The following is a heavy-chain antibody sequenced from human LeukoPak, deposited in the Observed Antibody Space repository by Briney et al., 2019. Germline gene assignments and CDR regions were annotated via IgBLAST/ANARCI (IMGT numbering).Heavy chain of an antibody. J-gene: IGHJ4*02. CDR3: AREAIDY. CDR1: GFTFSTYS. CDR2: ISGDSSYI. Sequence: PGGSLRLSCAASGFTFSTYSMNWVRQAPGKGLEWVSSISGDSSYIYYSDAVKGRFTISRDNAKNSLYLQMNSLRAEDTAVYYYAREAIDYWGQGALVTVSS. V-gene: IGHV3-21*01.